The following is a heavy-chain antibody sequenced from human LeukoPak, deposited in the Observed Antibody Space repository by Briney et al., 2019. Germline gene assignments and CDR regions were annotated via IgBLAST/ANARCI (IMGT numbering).Heavy chain of an antibody. CDR2: IYYSGST. CDR1: GGSISSSSYY. Sequence: SSETLSLTCTVSGGSISSSSYYWGWIRQPPGKGLEWIGSIYYSGSTYYNPSLKSRVTISVDTSKNQFSLKLSSVTAADTAVYYCARHSSQTYYYDSSGYYYDWFDPWGQGTLVTVSS. J-gene: IGHJ5*02. D-gene: IGHD3-22*01. V-gene: IGHV4-39*01. CDR3: ARHSSQTYYYDSSGYYYDWFDP.